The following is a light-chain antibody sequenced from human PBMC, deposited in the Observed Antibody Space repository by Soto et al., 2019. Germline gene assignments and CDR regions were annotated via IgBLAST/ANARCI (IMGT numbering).Light chain of an antibody. J-gene: IGKJ5*01. CDR2: SAS. CDR1: QSVSSN. V-gene: IGKV3-20*01. Sequence: EIVMTQSPTILSVSPGERATLSCRASQSVSSNLAWYQQKPGQAPRLLIYSASSRATGIPDRFSGSGSGTDYTLTISRLEPEDFAVYYCQQYGSSPPITFGQGTRLEIK. CDR3: QQYGSSPPIT.